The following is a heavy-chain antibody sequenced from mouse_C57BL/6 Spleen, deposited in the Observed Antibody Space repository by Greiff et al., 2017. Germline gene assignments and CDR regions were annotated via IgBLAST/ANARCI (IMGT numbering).Heavy chain of an antibody. D-gene: IGHD2-3*01. CDR2: ISYDGSN. V-gene: IGHV3-6*01. Sequence: EVKLMESGPGLVKPSQSLSLTCSVTVYSITSGYYWNWIRQFPGNKLEWMGYISYDGSNNYNPSLKNRISITRDTSKNQFFLKLNSVTTEDTATYYCARVGEYDRYYVEYFDYWGQGPTLTVSS. J-gene: IGHJ2*01. CDR3: ARVGEYDRYYVEYFDY. CDR1: VYSITSGYY.